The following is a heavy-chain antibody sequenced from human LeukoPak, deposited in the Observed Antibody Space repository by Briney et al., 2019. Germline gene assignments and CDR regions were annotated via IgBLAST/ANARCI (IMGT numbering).Heavy chain of an antibody. J-gene: IGHJ4*02. Sequence: ASVKVSCKASGYTFTSYGISWVRQAPGQGLEWMGWISAYNGNTNYTQKLQGRVTMTTDTSTSTAYMELRSLRSDDTAVYYCARDGGGYCTNGVCYDFDYWGQGTLVTVSS. CDR3: ARDGGGYCTNGVCYDFDY. V-gene: IGHV1-18*01. D-gene: IGHD2-8*01. CDR1: GYTFTSYG. CDR2: ISAYNGNT.